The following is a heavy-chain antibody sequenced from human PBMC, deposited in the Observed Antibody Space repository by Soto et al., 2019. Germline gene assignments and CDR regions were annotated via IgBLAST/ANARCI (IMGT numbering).Heavy chain of an antibody. J-gene: IGHJ5*02. Sequence: LSLTCAVSGGSITSGNWWSWVRQPPGKGLEWIGEIYHSGGTNYNPSLKSRVTISVDKSKNQFSLKLTSVTAADTAVYYCARVSRDPDWFAPWGQGTLVTVS. CDR3: ARVSRDPDWFAP. CDR1: GGSITSGNW. V-gene: IGHV4-4*02. CDR2: IYHSGGT.